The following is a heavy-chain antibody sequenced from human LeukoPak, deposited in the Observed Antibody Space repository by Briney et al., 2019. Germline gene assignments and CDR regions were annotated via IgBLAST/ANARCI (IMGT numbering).Heavy chain of an antibody. CDR3: ARDSRDYGSGSYWDV. V-gene: IGHV4-59*01. D-gene: IGHD3-10*01. Sequence: SETLSLTCTASGDSISSYYWSWIRQPPGKGLEWIGYITGSIYFSGSTKYDPSLESRVTMSVDTSKNQFSLTLSSVTAADTAVYYCARDSRDYGSGSYWDVWGQGTTVTVSS. J-gene: IGHJ6*02. CDR1: GDSISSYY. CDR2: ITGSIYFSGST.